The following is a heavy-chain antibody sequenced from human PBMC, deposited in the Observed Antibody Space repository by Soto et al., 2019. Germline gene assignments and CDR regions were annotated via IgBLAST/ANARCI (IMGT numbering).Heavy chain of an antibody. V-gene: IGHV3-33*01. CDR2: IWYDGSNK. Sequence: GGSLRLSCAASGFTFSSYGMHWVRQAPGKGLEWVAVIWYDGSNKYYADSVKGRFTISRDNSKNTLYLQMNSLRAEDTAVYYCARPTPDSSGYYAASTYAFDIWGQGTMVTVSS. CDR1: GFTFSSYG. D-gene: IGHD3-22*01. J-gene: IGHJ3*02. CDR3: ARPTPDSSGYYAASTYAFDI.